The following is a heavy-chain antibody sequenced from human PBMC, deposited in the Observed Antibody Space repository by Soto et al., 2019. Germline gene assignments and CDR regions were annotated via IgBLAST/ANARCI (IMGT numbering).Heavy chain of an antibody. Sequence: SETLSLTCTVSGGSISSGDYYWSWIRQPPGKGLEWIGYIYYSGSTYYNPSLKSRVTISVDTSKNQFSLKLSSVTAADTAVYYCARGSGSYYGGPHFDYWGQGTLVTVSS. D-gene: IGHD1-26*01. CDR2: IYYSGST. CDR1: GGSISSGDYY. CDR3: ARGSGSYYGGPHFDY. J-gene: IGHJ4*02. V-gene: IGHV4-30-4*01.